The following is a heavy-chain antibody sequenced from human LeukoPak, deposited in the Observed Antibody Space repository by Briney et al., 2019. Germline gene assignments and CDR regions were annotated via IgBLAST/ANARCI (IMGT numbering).Heavy chain of an antibody. Sequence: SETLSLTCAVYGGSFSGYYWSWIRQPPGKGLEWIGEINHSGSTNYNPSLKSRVTISVDTSKNQFSLKLSSVTAADTAVYYCASRFLKTRFIAAAGIDYWGQGTLVTVSS. CDR2: INHSGST. V-gene: IGHV4-34*01. J-gene: IGHJ4*02. D-gene: IGHD6-13*01. CDR3: ASRFLKTRFIAAAGIDY. CDR1: GGSFSGYY.